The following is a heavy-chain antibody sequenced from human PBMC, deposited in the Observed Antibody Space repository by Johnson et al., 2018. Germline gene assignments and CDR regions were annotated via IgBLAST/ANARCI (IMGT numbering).Heavy chain of an antibody. CDR2: IYYSGST. J-gene: IGHJ3*02. CDR3: ASLRRRGGYYLDDAFDI. CDR1: GGSISSYY. V-gene: IGHV4-59*01. Sequence: QVQLQESGPGLVKPSETLSLTCTVSGGSISSYYWSWIRQPPGKGLEWIGYIYYSGSTNYNPSLKSRVNISVDTSRNQFSLKLSSVTAADPAVYYWASLRRRGGYYLDDAFDIWGQGTMVTVSS. D-gene: IGHD3-10*01.